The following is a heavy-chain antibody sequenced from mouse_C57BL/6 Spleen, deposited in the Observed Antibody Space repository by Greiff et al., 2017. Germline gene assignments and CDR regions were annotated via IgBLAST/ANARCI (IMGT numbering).Heavy chain of an antibody. CDR2: ISSGSSTI. CDR3: ARGSGTGFDD. Sequence: VQLKESGGGLVKPGGSLKLSCAASGFTFSDYGMHWVRQAPEKGLEWVAYISSGSSTIYYADTVKGRFTISRDNAKNTLFLQMTSLRSEDTAMYYCARGSGTGFDDWGQGTTLTVSS. V-gene: IGHV5-17*01. D-gene: IGHD4-1*01. J-gene: IGHJ2*01. CDR1: GFTFSDYG.